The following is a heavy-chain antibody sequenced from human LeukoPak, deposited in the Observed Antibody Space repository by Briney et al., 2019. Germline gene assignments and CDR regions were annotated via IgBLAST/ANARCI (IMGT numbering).Heavy chain of an antibody. CDR1: EFTFNSYS. Sequence: PGGSLRLSCAASEFTFNSYSMNWVRQAPGKGLEWVSSITGSSTYIYYADSVKGRFTISRDNAKNSLYLQMNSLRAEDTAVYYCATVGLDAFNIWGQGTMVTVSA. D-gene: IGHD3/OR15-3a*01. CDR2: ITGSSTYI. CDR3: ATVGLDAFNI. V-gene: IGHV3-21*01. J-gene: IGHJ3*02.